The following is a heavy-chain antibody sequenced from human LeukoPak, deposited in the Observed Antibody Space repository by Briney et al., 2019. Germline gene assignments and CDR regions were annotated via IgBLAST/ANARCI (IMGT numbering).Heavy chain of an antibody. Sequence: PSETLSLTCAVYGGSCDDYYCSWIRQPPGKGLEWIGEIHPHGIFYYNSSLTSRVTISIDTSKSQFSLRLTSVTAAGTAFYYCARGRDRSKAGDHWGQGSLVTVSS. J-gene: IGHJ4*02. CDR2: IHPHGIF. D-gene: IGHD5-24*01. CDR3: ARGRDRSKAGDH. V-gene: IGHV4-34*01. CDR1: GGSCDDYY.